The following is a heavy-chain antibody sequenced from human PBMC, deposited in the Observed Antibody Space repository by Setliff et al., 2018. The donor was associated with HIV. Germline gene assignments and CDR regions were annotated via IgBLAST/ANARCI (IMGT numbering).Heavy chain of an antibody. CDR3: AREIPYSYGGRGHPL. J-gene: IGHJ4*02. CDR1: GGSISSTSYY. CDR2: IYTSGST. D-gene: IGHD3-22*01. Sequence: PSETRSLTCTVSGGSISSTSYYWGWIRQPPGTGLEWIGSIYTSGSTNYNPSLKSRVTTSVDTPKNQFSLKLSSVTAADTAVYYCAREIPYSYGGRGHPLWGQGTLVTVSS. V-gene: IGHV4-39*01.